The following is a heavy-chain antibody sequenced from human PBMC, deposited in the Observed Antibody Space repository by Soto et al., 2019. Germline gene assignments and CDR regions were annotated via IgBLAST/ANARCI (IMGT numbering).Heavy chain of an antibody. D-gene: IGHD5-12*01. CDR2: ISSNGGST. CDR3: ARVTSVYGYDAFDI. J-gene: IGHJ3*02. Sequence: EVQLVESGGGLVQPGGSLRLSCAASGFTFSSYAMHWVRQAPGKGLEYVSAISSNGGSTYYANSVKGRLTISKDNSKKTLYLQMGSLRAEDMAVYYCARVTSVYGYDAFDIWGQGTMVTVSS. CDR1: GFTFSSYA. V-gene: IGHV3-64*01.